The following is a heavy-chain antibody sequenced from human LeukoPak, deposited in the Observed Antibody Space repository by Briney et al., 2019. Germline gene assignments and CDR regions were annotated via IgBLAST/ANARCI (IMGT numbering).Heavy chain of an antibody. J-gene: IGHJ4*02. CDR2: IYYSGST. CDR1: GGSISSYY. CDR3: ARGGYSYGYELDY. Sequence: SETLSLTCSVSGGSISSYYWSWIRQPPGKGLEWIGYIYYSGSTNYNPSLKSRVTISIDTSKNQFSLKLSSVTAADTAVYYCARGGYSYGYELDYWGQGTLVTVSS. V-gene: IGHV4-59*01. D-gene: IGHD5-18*01.